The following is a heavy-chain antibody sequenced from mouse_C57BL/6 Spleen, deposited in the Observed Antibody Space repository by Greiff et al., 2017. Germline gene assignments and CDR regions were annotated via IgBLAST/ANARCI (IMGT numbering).Heavy chain of an antibody. CDR1: GYTFTSYW. J-gene: IGHJ4*01. CDR3: ARRGSILYYAMDY. Sequence: QVQLQQPGAELVRPGSSVKLSCKASGYTFTSYWMDWVKQRPGQGLEWIGNIYPSDSETHYNQKFKDKATLTVDKSSSTAYMQLSSLTSEDSAVYYCARRGSILYYAMDYWGQGTSVTVSS. CDR2: IYPSDSET. D-gene: IGHD1-1*01. V-gene: IGHV1-61*01.